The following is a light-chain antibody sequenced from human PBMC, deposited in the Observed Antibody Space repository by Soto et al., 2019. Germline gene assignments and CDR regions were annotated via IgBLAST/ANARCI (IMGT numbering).Light chain of an antibody. CDR1: QSIANN. V-gene: IGKV3D-15*01. CDR3: RQYNDWPPWT. CDR2: GAS. J-gene: IGKJ1*01. Sequence: EIVMTQSPASLSASPGERITLSCKASQSIANNLAWHQQKPGQAHRLLMYGASTRAADIPARFSGSGSGTEISLTISSLQSEDFAIYYCRQYNDWPPWTFGQGTKVDIK.